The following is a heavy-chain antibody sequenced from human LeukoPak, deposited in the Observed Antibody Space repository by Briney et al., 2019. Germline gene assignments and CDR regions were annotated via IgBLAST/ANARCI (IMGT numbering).Heavy chain of an antibody. J-gene: IGHJ4*02. CDR3: AKAPSSGRGGSYWAPGCNFDY. V-gene: IGHV3-23*01. CDR2: ISGSGGST. D-gene: IGHD1-26*01. Sequence: GGTLRLSCAASGFTFSSYGMSWVRQAPGKGVEWGSAISGSGGSTYYADSVKCRFTISSDNSKNTLYLQMNSLTAEDTAVYYCAKAPSSGRGGSYWAPGCNFDYWGQGTLVTVSS. CDR1: GFTFSSYG.